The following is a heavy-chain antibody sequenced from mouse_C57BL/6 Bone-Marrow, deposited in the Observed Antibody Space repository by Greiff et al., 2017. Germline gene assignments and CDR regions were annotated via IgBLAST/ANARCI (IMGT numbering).Heavy chain of an antibody. V-gene: IGHV1-15*01. CDR2: IDPETGGT. CDR3: TRRSYYYGSSEDAMDY. D-gene: IGHD1-1*01. CDR1: GYTFTDYE. J-gene: IGHJ4*01. Sequence: QVQLKQSGAELVRPGASVTLSCKASGYTFTDYEMHWVKQTPVHGLEWIGAIDPETGGTAYNQKFKGKAILTADKSSSTAYMERRSLTSEDSAVYYCTRRSYYYGSSEDAMDYWGQGTSVTVSS.